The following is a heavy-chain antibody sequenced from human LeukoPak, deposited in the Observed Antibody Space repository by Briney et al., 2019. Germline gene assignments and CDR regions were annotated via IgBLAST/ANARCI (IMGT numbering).Heavy chain of an antibody. D-gene: IGHD2-15*01. Sequence: PGGSLRLSCAASGFTFSTYAIHWVRQAPGKGLEGVAVISYDGSIKYYAESVKGRFTISRDNSKDTLYLQMNSLRAEDTAVYYCARDAGVVVVAAYYFDYWGEGTLVTVSS. CDR1: GFTFSTYA. CDR2: ISYDGSIK. V-gene: IGHV3-30-3*01. CDR3: ARDAGVVVVAAYYFDY. J-gene: IGHJ4*02.